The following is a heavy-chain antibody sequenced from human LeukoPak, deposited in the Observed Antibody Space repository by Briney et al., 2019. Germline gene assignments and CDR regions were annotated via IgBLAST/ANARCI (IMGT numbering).Heavy chain of an antibody. V-gene: IGHV4-39*07. Sequence: SSETLSLTCSVSGVSISSSNSYWGWIRQPPGKGLECIGSIYYTGNTYYNPSLKSRVTISVDTSKNQFSLKLSSVTAADTAVYYCAKDRGHSKTGYRLAGSFDYWGQGTLVTVSS. D-gene: IGHD4-11*01. CDR3: AKDRGHSKTGYRLAGSFDY. CDR2: IYYTGNT. J-gene: IGHJ4*02. CDR1: GVSISSSNSY.